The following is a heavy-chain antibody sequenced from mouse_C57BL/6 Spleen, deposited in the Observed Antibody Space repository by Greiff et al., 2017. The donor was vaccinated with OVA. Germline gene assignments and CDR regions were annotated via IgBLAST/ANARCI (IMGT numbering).Heavy chain of an antibody. CDR2: IYPGSGNT. V-gene: IGHV1-76*01. CDR3: ARSYDYDSAMDY. J-gene: IGHJ4*01. D-gene: IGHD2-4*01. CDR1: GYTFTDYY. Sequence: VQRVESGAELVRPGASVKLSRKASGYTFTDYYINWVKQRPGQGLEWIARIYPGSGNTYYNETFKGTATLTAEKSSSTAYMPLSSLTSEDSAVYFCARSYDYDSAMDYWGQGTSVTVSA.